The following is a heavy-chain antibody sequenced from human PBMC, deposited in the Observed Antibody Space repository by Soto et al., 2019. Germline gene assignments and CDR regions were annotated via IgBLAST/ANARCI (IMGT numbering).Heavy chain of an antibody. Sequence: SETLSVTCTVSGGSISSSSYYWGWIRQPPGKGLEGIGSIYYSGSTYYNPSLKSRVTISVDTSKNQFSLKLSSVTAADTAVYYCARHVKAPHSSGLFDYWGQGTLVTVSS. CDR1: GGSISSSSYY. CDR3: ARHVKAPHSSGLFDY. J-gene: IGHJ4*02. V-gene: IGHV4-39*01. CDR2: IYYSGST. D-gene: IGHD6-19*01.